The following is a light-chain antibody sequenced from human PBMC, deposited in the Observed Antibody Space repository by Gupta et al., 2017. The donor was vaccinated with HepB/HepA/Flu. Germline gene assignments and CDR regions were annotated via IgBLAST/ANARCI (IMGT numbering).Light chain of an antibody. CDR3: QQSYSFPPST. V-gene: IGKV1-39*01. Sequence: DIQMTQSPSSLSASVGDRVTITCRASQNINNCLNWYQQKPGKAPKAPILAASSLQNGVPSRFTGSGSGTDXTLTINXWQPEDFASYYCQQSYSFPPSTFGXGTKVEIK. CDR1: QNINNC. CDR2: AAS. J-gene: IGKJ4*01.